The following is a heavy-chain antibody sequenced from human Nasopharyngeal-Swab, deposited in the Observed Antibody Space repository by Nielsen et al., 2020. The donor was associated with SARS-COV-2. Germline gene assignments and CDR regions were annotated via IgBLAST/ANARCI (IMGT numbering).Heavy chain of an antibody. D-gene: IGHD3-22*01. Sequence: GGSLRLSCAASGFTFRSYAISWVRQAPGKGLEWVSYISSSGSTIYYADSVKGRFTISRDNAKNSLYLQMNSLRAEDTAVYYCARKGLYDSSGYPFDPWGQGTLVTVSS. V-gene: IGHV3-48*03. J-gene: IGHJ5*02. CDR2: ISSSGSTI. CDR3: ARKGLYDSSGYPFDP. CDR1: GFTFRSYA.